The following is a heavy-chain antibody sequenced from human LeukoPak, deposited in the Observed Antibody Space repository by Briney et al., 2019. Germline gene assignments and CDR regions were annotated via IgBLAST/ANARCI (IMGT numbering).Heavy chain of an antibody. Sequence: GGSLRLSCAASGFTFSSYAMSWARQAPGKGLELVANIKQDGSEKYYVDSVKGRFSISRDNAKNSVYLQMSSLRVEDTAVYYCARFSSDWGTYWGQGTLVTVSS. V-gene: IGHV3-7*01. CDR1: GFTFSSYA. J-gene: IGHJ4*02. CDR2: IKQDGSEK. D-gene: IGHD3-16*01. CDR3: ARFSSDWGTY.